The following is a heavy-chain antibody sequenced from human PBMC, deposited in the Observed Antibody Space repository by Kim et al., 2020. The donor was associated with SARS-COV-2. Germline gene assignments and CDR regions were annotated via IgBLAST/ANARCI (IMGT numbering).Heavy chain of an antibody. Sequence: GGSLRLSCVASGFTFRSFGMTWVRQTPGKGLEWVSGSSGVDGSTYYADSVKGRFTISRDNSKNTIYLQMNSLTVEDTGIYYCASVASSGWGVLFGSWGQG. J-gene: IGHJ4*02. CDR2: SSGVDGST. CDR1: GFTFRSFG. V-gene: IGHV3-23*01. D-gene: IGHD6-13*01. CDR3: ASVASSGWGVLFGS.